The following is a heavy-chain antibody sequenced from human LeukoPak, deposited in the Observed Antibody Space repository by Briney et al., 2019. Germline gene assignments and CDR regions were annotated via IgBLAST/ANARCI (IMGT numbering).Heavy chain of an antibody. D-gene: IGHD1-26*01. CDR3: ARHEYSGSYYGLSWFDP. V-gene: IGHV4-39*01. J-gene: IGHJ5*02. Sequence: SQTLSLTCTVSGGSISSGGYYWGWICQPPGKGLEWIASIYYSGSTYYNPSLKSRVTISVDTSKNQLSLKLSSLTAADTAVYYCARHEYSGSYYGLSWFDPWGQGTLVTVSS. CDR1: GGSISSGGYY. CDR2: IYYSGST.